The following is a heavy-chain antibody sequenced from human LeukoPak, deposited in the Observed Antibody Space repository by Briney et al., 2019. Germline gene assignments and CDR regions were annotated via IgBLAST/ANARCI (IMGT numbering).Heavy chain of an antibody. V-gene: IGHV4-59*01. CDR2: IHYTGST. J-gene: IGHJ5*02. Sequence: SETLSLTCTVSGASINRDYWSWLRQTPGKGLEWIGYIHYTGSTNYNPSLKSRVTISLDTSKNQFSLKLSSVTAADTAVYYRARESNYHDSLGYNWYDPWGQGTLVTVSS. CDR1: GASINRDY. CDR3: ARESNYHDSLGYNWYDP. D-gene: IGHD3-22*01.